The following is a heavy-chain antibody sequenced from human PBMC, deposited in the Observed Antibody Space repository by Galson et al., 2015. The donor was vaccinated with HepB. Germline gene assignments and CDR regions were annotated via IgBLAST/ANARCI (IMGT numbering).Heavy chain of an antibody. V-gene: IGHV1-18*04. Sequence: SVKVSCKASGYTFISYGISWVRQAPGQGLERMGWISAYNGNTNYAQKVQGRVTMTTDTSTSTAYMELRSLRSDDTAVYYCARARLIAVAGTSGWFDPWGQGTLVTVSS. CDR1: GYTFISYG. CDR2: ISAYNGNT. CDR3: ARARLIAVAGTSGWFDP. D-gene: IGHD6-19*01. J-gene: IGHJ5*02.